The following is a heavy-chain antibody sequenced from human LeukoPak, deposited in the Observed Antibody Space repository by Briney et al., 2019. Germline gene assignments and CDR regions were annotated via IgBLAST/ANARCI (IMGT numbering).Heavy chain of an antibody. J-gene: IGHJ4*02. CDR1: GFTFSSYG. CDR3: AREHYDYVWGSYRSTGYFDY. CDR2: ISYDGSNK. D-gene: IGHD3-16*02. V-gene: IGHV3-30*03. Sequence: PGGSLRLSCAASGFTFSSYGMHWVRQAPGKGLEWVAVISYDGSNKYYADSVKGRFTISRDNSKNTLYLQMNSLRAEDTAVYYCAREHYDYVWGSYRSTGYFDYWGQGTLVTVSS.